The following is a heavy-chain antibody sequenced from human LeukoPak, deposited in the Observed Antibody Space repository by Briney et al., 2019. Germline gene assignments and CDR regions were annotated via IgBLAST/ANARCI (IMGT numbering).Heavy chain of an antibody. CDR1: GYTFSNHG. D-gene: IGHD2-15*01. J-gene: IGHJ1*01. CDR2: INPNSGGT. CDR3: ARVGDIVVVVAATPRHFQH. Sequence: ASVKVSCKGIGYTFSNHGITWVRQAPGQGLEWMGWINPNSGGTNYAQKFQGRVTMTRDTSISTAYMELSRLRSDDTAVYYCARVGDIVVVVAATPRHFQHWGQGTLVTVSS. V-gene: IGHV1-2*02.